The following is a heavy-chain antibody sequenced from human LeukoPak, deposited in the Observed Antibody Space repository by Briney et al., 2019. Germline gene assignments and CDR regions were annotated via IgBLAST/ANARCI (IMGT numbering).Heavy chain of an antibody. CDR2: IYYRGST. V-gene: IGHV4-59*12. D-gene: IGHD3-3*01. CDR3: ARDRRRTSIFGVVIRTTNWFDP. J-gene: IGHJ5*02. Sequence: SETLSLTCIVSGGSISSYYWSWIRQPPGKGLEWIGNIYYRGSTNYNPSLNSRVIMSVDTTNNQFSLRLSSVTAADTAVYYCARDRRRTSIFGVVIRTTNWFDPWGQGTLVTVSS. CDR1: GGSISSYY.